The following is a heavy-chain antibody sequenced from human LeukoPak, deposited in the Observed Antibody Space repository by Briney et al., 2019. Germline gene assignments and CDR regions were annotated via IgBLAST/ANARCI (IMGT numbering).Heavy chain of an antibody. Sequence: PGGSLRLSCAASGFTVSSNYMSWVRQAPGKGLEWDSVIYSGGSTYYADSVKGRFTISRDNSKHTLYLQMNSLRAEDTAVYYCARAPMVRGVIEALDYWGQGTLVTVSS. J-gene: IGHJ4*02. D-gene: IGHD3-10*01. CDR1: GFTVSSNY. CDR3: ARAPMVRGVIEALDY. CDR2: IYSGGST. V-gene: IGHV3-53*01.